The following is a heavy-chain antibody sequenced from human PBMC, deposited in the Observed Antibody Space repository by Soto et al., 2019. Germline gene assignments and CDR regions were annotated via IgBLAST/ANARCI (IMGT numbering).Heavy chain of an antibody. V-gene: IGHV6-1*01. CDR2: TYCRSKWYN. CDR3: ARDLESSSWYGGYYYYYGMDV. J-gene: IGHJ6*02. CDR1: GDSVSSNSAA. Sequence: SQTLSLTCAISGDSVSSNSAAWNWIRQSPSRGLEWLGRTYCRSKWYNDYAVSVKSRITINPDTSKNQFPLQLNSVTPEDTAVYYCARDLESSSWYGGYYYYYGMDVWGQGTTVTVSS. D-gene: IGHD6-13*01.